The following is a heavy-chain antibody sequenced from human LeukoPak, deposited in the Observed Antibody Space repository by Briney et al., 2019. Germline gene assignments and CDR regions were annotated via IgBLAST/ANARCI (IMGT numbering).Heavy chain of an antibody. D-gene: IGHD6-6*01. CDR1: GFTFSTYP. CDR3: TAPRPPY. J-gene: IGHJ4*02. CDR2: ISSNGGST. V-gene: IGHV3-64*04. Sequence: PGGSLRLSCSASGFTFSTYPMHWVRQAPGKGLEYVSTISSNGGSTYYADSVKGRFTISRDNSKNTLYLQMNSLRAEDTAVYYCTAPRPPYWGQGTLVTVSS.